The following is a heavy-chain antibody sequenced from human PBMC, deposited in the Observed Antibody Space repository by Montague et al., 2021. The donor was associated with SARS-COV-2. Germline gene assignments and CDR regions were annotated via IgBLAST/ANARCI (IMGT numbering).Heavy chain of an antibody. V-gene: IGHV4-4*07. CDR2: IYTSGST. CDR1: GGSITSYY. J-gene: IGHJ3*02. Sequence: SETLSLTCTVSGGSITSYYWNWIRQSAGKGLEWIGRIYTSGSTNYDPSLKSRVTMSVDTSKNQFSLKLSSVTAADTAVYYCARGALFYDSSGYYSDAFDIWGQGTMVTVSS. D-gene: IGHD3-22*01. CDR3: ARGALFYDSSGYYSDAFDI.